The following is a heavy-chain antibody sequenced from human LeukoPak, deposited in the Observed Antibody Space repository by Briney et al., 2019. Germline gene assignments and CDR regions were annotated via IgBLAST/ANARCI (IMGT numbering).Heavy chain of an antibody. J-gene: IGHJ4*02. Sequence: GGSLRLSCAVSGFTVSSNYMSWVRQAPGKELEWVAVIYSGGSTYHADSVKGRFTISRDYSKNTLFLQMDSLRAKDTAIYYCARADGTGGPYDYWGQGTLVTVSS. CDR2: IYSGGST. D-gene: IGHD3/OR15-3a*01. CDR1: GFTVSSNY. CDR3: ARADGTGGPYDY. V-gene: IGHV3-53*01.